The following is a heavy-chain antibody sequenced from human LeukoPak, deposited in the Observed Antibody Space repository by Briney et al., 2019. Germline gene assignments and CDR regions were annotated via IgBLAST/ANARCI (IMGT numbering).Heavy chain of an antibody. CDR3: ARGGSGDAFDY. V-gene: IGHV4-59*01. Sequence: PSETLSLTCTVSDGSINNYYWGWIRQPPGKGLEWIGYVYYTGNTNYSPSLKSRGTISVDTSKNQFSLKLRSVTAADTAVYYCARGGSGDAFDYWGQGTLVIVSS. J-gene: IGHJ4*02. CDR2: VYYTGNT. CDR1: DGSINNYY. D-gene: IGHD2-21*02.